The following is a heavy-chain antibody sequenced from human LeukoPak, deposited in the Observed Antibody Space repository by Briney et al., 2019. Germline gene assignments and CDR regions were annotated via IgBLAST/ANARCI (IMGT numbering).Heavy chain of an antibody. CDR2: IYYSRRT. V-gene: IGHV4-31*03. CDR3: ARFDDYIFDY. CDR1: GGSISSGGYY. Sequence: SQTLSLTCTVSGGSISSGGYYWSWIRQHPGKGLEWIGYIYYSRRTYYNPSLKSRVTISVDTSKNQFSLKLSSVTAADTAVYYCARFDDYIFDYWGQGTLVTVSS. J-gene: IGHJ4*02. D-gene: IGHD4-11*01.